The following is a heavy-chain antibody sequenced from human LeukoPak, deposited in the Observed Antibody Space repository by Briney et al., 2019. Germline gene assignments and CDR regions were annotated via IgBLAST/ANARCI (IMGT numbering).Heavy chain of an antibody. CDR2: IRYDGTSQ. CDR1: GFTLSIYG. V-gene: IGHV3-30*02. CDR3: ARACGGDCYWKYFDY. J-gene: IGHJ4*02. D-gene: IGHD2-21*01. Sequence: GGSLRLSCATSGFTLSIYGMHWVRQAPGKGLEWVAFIRYDGTSQYYADSVKGRFTISRDNAKNSLYLQMNSLRAEDTAVYYCARACGGDCYWKYFDYWGQGTLVTVSS.